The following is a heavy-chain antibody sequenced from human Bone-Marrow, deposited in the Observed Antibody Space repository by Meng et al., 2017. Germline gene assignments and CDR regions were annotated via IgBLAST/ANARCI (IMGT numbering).Heavy chain of an antibody. Sequence: QVQLQQWGAGLLKPSETLSLTCAVYGGPFSGYYWSWIRQPPGKGLEWIGEINHSGSTNYNPSLKSRVTISVDKSKNQFSLKLSSVTAADTAVYYCARARGIAVAEPWDYWGQGTLVTVSS. CDR3: ARARGIAVAEPWDY. D-gene: IGHD6-19*01. CDR2: INHSGST. V-gene: IGHV4-34*01. J-gene: IGHJ4*02. CDR1: GGPFSGYY.